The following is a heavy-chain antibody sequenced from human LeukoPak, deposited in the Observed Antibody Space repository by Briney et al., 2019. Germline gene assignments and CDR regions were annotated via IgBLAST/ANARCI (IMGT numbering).Heavy chain of an antibody. CDR3: ARAVTSSSSWYKWVNWLDP. CDR1: GGSISSSNYY. D-gene: IGHD6-13*01. J-gene: IGHJ5*02. V-gene: IGHV4-39*07. CDR2: VYYSGNT. Sequence: PSETLSLTCTVSGGSISSSNYYWGWIRQPPEKGLECIGSVYYSGNTYYNPSLKSRVTISVDTSKNQFSLKLSSVTPADTAVYYCARAVTSSSSWYKWVNWLDPWGQGTLVTVSS.